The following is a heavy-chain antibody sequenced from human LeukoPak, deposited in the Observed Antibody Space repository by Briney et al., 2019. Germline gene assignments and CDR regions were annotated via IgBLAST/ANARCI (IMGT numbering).Heavy chain of an antibody. CDR1: GDSISSGGYY. CDR3: ARTDIVATIGVREPRDLDTTWYFDL. V-gene: IGHV4-39*07. D-gene: IGHD5-12*01. CDR2: IYHSGST. Sequence: SETLSLTCTVSGDSISSGGYYWSWIRQHPGKGLEWIGSIYHSGSTYYNPSLKSRVTISVDTSKNQFSLKLSSVTAADTAVYYCARTDIVATIGVREPRDLDTTWYFDLWGRGTLVTVSS. J-gene: IGHJ2*01.